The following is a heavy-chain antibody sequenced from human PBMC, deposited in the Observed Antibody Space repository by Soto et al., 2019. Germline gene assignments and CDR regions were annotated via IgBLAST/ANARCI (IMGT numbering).Heavy chain of an antibody. CDR2: INHSGST. V-gene: IGHV4-34*01. J-gene: IGHJ4*02. CDR3: ARVGGIAAAGITGGFDY. Sequence: SETLSLTCAVYGGSFSGCYWSWIRQPPGKGLEWIGEINHSGSTNYNPSLKSRVTISVDTSKNQFSLKLSSVTAADTAVYYCARVGGIAAAGITGGFDYWGQGTLVTVSS. CDR1: GGSFSGCY. D-gene: IGHD6-13*01.